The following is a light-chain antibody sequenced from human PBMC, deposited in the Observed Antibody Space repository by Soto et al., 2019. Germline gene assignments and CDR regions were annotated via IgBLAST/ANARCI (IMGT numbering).Light chain of an antibody. V-gene: IGLV2-8*01. CDR3: SSYAGSNNFV. CDR2: EVS. J-gene: IGLJ1*01. CDR1: SSDVGGYNY. Sequence: QSVLTQPASASGSAGQSVTISCTGTSSDVGGYNYVSWYQQHPGKAPKLMIYEVSKRPSGVPDRFSGSKSGNTASLTVSGLQAEDEADYYCSSYAGSNNFVFGTG.